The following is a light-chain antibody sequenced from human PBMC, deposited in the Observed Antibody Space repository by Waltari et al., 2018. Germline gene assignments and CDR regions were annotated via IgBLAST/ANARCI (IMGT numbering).Light chain of an antibody. Sequence: QSALPQPASVSGTPGQSITISCTGTTSDVGNYDLVSWYQQHPGKAPKLLICEVIKRSSGVSSRFSGSKSGNTASLTISGLQAEDEADYYCCSYAGLGTYVFGSGTKVTVL. CDR2: EVI. CDR1: TSDVGNYDL. CDR3: CSYAGLGTYV. J-gene: IGLJ1*01. V-gene: IGLV2-23*02.